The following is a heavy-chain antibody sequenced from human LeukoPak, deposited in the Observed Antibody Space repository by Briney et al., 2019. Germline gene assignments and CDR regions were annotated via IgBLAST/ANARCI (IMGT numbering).Heavy chain of an antibody. CDR3: ARDGGSNNYWFDP. CDR1: GGSFSVYY. J-gene: IGHJ5*02. Sequence: PSETLSLTCTVYGGSFSVYYWIWIRQPPGKGLEWIGEINHSGRTNYNPSLKSRVTISVDTSKNEFSLKLSSVTAADTAVYYCARDGGSNNYWFDPWGRGTLVTVSS. V-gene: IGHV4-34*01. D-gene: IGHD4-23*01. CDR2: INHSGRT.